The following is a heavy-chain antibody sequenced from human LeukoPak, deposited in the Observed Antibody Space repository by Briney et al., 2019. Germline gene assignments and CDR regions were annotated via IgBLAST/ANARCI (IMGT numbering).Heavy chain of an antibody. CDR3: ARGRAAAGPTYFDY. J-gene: IGHJ4*02. CDR2: ISAYNGNT. CDR1: GYTFTSYG. Sequence: ASVKVSCKASGYTFTSYGISWVRQAPGQGLEWMGWISAYNGNTNYAQKLQGRVTMTTDTSTSTAYTELRSLRSDDTAVYYCARGRAAAGPTYFDYWGQGTLVTVSS. D-gene: IGHD6-13*01. V-gene: IGHV1-18*01.